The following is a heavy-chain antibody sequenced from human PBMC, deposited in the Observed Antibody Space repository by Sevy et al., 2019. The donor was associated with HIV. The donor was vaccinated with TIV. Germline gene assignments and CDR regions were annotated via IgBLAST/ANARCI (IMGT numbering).Heavy chain of an antibody. Sequence: ASVKVSCNASGYTFINYGITWVRQAPGQGLEWMGWISRYNTNYAQKLQGRVTMTTDTYTSTVYMELRSLRSDDTAVYYCARSPSGSQGPGQYFQHWGQGTLVTVSS. V-gene: IGHV1-18*01. J-gene: IGHJ1*01. CDR2: ISRYNT. CDR3: ARSPSGSQGPGQYFQH. D-gene: IGHD1-26*01. CDR1: GYTFINYG.